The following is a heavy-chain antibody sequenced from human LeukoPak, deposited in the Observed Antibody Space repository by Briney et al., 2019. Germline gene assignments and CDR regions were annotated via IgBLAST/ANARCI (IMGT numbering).Heavy chain of an antibody. J-gene: IGHJ4*02. CDR1: GGSISSVILF. D-gene: IGHD6-19*01. V-gene: IGHV4-39*01. CDR3: ARPETSSGWYYFDY. Sequence: SETLSLTCTVSGGSISSVILFWGWIRQPPGKGLEWIGSIYYSGSTYYSPSLRSRVTISVDTSKNQFSLKLSSVTAADTAVYYCARPETSSGWYYFDYWGQGTLVTVSS. CDR2: IYYSGST.